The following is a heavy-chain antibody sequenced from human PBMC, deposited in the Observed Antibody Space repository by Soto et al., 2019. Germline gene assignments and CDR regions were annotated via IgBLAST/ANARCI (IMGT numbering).Heavy chain of an antibody. J-gene: IGHJ6*03. D-gene: IGHD2-2*01. CDR3: AQRVCSSTSCYRNYYYYMDV. CDR2: IIPILGIA. CDR1: GGTFSSYT. V-gene: IGHV1-69*02. Sequence: ASVKVSCKASGGTFSSYTISWVRQAPGQGLEWMGRIIPILGIANYAQKFQGRVTITADKSTSTAYMELSSLRSEDTAVYYCAQRVCSSTSCYRNYYYYMDVWGKGTTVTVSS.